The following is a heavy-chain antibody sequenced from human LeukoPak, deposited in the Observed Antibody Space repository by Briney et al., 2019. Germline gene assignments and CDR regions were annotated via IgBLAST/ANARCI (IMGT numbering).Heavy chain of an antibody. V-gene: IGHV3-48*01. J-gene: IGHJ4*02. D-gene: IGHD5-12*01. Sequence: GGSLRLSCAASGFTFSSYSMNWVRQAPGKGLEWISFISSRSSTIHYADSVKGRFTISRDNAKNSLCLQMNSLRAEDTAVYYCARDHIAATTSGICWGQGTLVTVSS. CDR2: ISSRSSTI. CDR3: ARDHIAATTSGIC. CDR1: GFTFSSYS.